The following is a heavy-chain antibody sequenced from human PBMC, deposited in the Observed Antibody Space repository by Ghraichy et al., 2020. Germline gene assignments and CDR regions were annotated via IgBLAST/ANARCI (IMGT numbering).Heavy chain of an antibody. CDR1: GFTFSTYA. J-gene: IGHJ4*02. V-gene: IGHV3-23*01. CDR2: IGGGGDST. D-gene: IGHD2-2*02. Sequence: SCAASGFTFSTYAMSWVRQAPGKGLEWVSAIGGGGDSTYYADSVKGRFTISRDNSGNTLYLQMNSLRAEDTALYYCALYTVNFDFWGQGTLVTVSS. CDR3: ALYTVNFDF.